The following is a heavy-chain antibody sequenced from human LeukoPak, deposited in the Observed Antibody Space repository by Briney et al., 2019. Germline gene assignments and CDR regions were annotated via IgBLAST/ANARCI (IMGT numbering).Heavy chain of an antibody. Sequence: GGSLRLSCVASGLTFSSNGMHWVRQGPGKGLVWVSRINTDGRETRHADSVKGRFTISRDSAKNTLFLQMNSLRAEDTAVYYCARAGEGLLAYSFDIWGQGTMVTVSS. CDR2: INTDGRET. J-gene: IGHJ3*02. CDR1: GLTFSSNG. CDR3: ARAGEGLLAYSFDI. V-gene: IGHV3-74*01. D-gene: IGHD1-26*01.